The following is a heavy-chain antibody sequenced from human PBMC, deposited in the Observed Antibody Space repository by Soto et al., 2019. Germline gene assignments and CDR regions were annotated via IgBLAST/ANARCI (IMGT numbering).Heavy chain of an antibody. Sequence: SETLSLTCAVYGGSFSDSSWSWIRQPPGTGLEGILEINHSGSTNCSPSLKSRLAISVETSKKQFSLKLSSVTAADTAVYYCAGERVLVVPAAVRVWDSYYHYGMYXWGRGTTVTVS. CDR2: INHSGST. CDR3: AGERVLVVPAAVRVWDSYYHYGMYX. CDR1: GGSFSDSS. D-gene: IGHD2-2*02. J-gene: IGHJ6*02. V-gene: IGHV4-34*01.